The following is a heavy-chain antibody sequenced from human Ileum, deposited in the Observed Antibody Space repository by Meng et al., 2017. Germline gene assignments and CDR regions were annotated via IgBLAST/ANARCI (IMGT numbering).Heavy chain of an antibody. CDR1: RYTFTGDN. CDR2: IYPHNGAT. CDR3: ARGVAEN. J-gene: IGHJ4*02. D-gene: IGHD6-19*01. V-gene: IGHV1-2*06. Sequence: QAHLPHSGCEVNRRWAAVKISFKTSRYTFTGDNIRSVRQAPGQGLEWIGRIYPHNGATNYAQTFQGRVTMTGDTSIATAYMELNRLTSDDTAVYYCARGVAENWGQGTLVTVSS.